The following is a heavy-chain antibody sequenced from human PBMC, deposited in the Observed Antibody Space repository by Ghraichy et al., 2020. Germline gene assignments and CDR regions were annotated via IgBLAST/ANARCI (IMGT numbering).Heavy chain of an antibody. V-gene: IGHV3-23*01. J-gene: IGHJ6*02. Sequence: GGSLRLSCAASGFTFSNFAMSWVRQAPGRGLEGVSSVGGFDANTYYVDSWKGRFTISRDNSKNTLFLQLNGLRAEPTAVYFCAKIWSGYSAYYYDIEVWGQGTTVTVSS. CDR3: AKIWSGYSAYYYDIEV. CDR1: GFTFSNFA. D-gene: IGHD3-3*01. CDR2: VGGFDANT.